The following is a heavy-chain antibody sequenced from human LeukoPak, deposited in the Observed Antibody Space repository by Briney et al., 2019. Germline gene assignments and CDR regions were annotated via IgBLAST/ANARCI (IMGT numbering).Heavy chain of an antibody. Sequence: ASVKVSCKASGYTFTSYGISWVRQAPGQGLEWMGWISAYNGNTNYAQKLQGRVTMTTDTSTSTAYMELRSLRSDDTAVYYCGRSGYNSNDGIYYYYGMDVWGQGTTVTVSS. CDR1: GYTFTSYG. D-gene: IGHD1-1*01. CDR2: ISAYNGNT. CDR3: GRSGYNSNDGIYYYYGMDV. J-gene: IGHJ6*02. V-gene: IGHV1-18*01.